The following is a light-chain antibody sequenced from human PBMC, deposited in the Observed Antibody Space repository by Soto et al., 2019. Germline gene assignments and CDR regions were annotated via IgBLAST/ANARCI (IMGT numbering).Light chain of an antibody. CDR1: SSNIGNNY. J-gene: IGLJ2*01. V-gene: IGLV1-51*01. CDR2: DNN. Sequence: QSVLTQSPSVSAAPGQKVTISCSGSSSNIGNNYVSWYQQLPGTAPKLLIYDNNKRPTGVPDRFSGSTAGTSGTLDITGLQTVDADDYYCATWYGSLHGEVFGGGTKLTVL. CDR3: ATWYGSLHGEV.